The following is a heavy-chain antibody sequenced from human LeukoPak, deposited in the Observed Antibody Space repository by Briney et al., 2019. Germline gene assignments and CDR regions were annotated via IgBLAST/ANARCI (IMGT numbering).Heavy chain of an antibody. CDR2: IKQDGSEK. CDR3: ARASGSQNHYYDSSGSYYGMDV. V-gene: IGHV3-7*03. D-gene: IGHD3-22*01. Sequence: GGSLRLSCAASGFTFSSYWMSWVRQAPGKGLEWVANIKQDGSEKYYVDSVKGRFTISRDNAKNSLYLQMSSLRAEDTAVYYCARASGSQNHYYDSSGSYYGMDVWGQGTTVTVSS. J-gene: IGHJ6*02. CDR1: GFTFSSYW.